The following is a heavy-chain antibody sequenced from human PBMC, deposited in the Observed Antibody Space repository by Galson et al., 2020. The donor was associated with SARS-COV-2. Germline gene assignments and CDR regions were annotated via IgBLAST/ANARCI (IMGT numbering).Heavy chain of an antibody. CDR2: ISYDGSNK. CDR3: AKERGGWYYFDY. V-gene: IGHV3-30*18. J-gene: IGHJ4*02. CDR1: GFTFSSYG. D-gene: IGHD6-19*01. Sequence: GGSLRLSCAASGFTFSSYGMHWVRQAPGKGLEWVAVISYDGSNKYYADSVKGRFTISRDNSKNTLYLQMNSLRAEDTAVYYCAKERGGWYYFDYWGQGTLVTVSS.